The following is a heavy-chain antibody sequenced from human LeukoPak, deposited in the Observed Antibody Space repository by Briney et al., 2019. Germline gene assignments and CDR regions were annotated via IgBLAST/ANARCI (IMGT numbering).Heavy chain of an antibody. CDR1: GFTFSSYG. D-gene: IGHD2-15*01. J-gene: IGHJ4*02. CDR3: AKDLSGGSQYYFDY. CDR2: IWYDGSNK. Sequence: GGSLRLSCAASGFTFSSYGMHWVRPAPGKGLEWVAVIWYDGSNKYYADSVKGRFTISRDNSKNTLYLQMNSLRAEDTAVYYCAKDLSGGSQYYFDYWGQGTLVTVSS. V-gene: IGHV3-33*06.